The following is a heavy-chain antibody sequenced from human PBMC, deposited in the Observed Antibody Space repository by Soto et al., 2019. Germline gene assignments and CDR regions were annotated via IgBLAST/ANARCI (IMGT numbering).Heavy chain of an antibody. CDR1: GFTFDDYA. V-gene: IGHV3-9*01. CDR3: AKDIAGGTLGALGPPIDY. CDR2: ISWNSGSI. Sequence: EVQLVESGGGLVQPGRSMRLSCAASGFTFDDYAMHWVRQAPGKGLEWVSGISWNSGSIGYADSVKGRFTISRDNAKNSLYLQMNSLRAEDTALYYCAKDIAGGTLGALGPPIDYWGQGTLVTVSS. J-gene: IGHJ4*02. D-gene: IGHD1-1*01.